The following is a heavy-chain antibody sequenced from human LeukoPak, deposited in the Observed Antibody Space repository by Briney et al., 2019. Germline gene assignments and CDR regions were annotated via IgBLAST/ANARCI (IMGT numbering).Heavy chain of an antibody. V-gene: IGHV4-39*07. CDR2: IHYSGSS. CDR1: GDSMSSGNYY. CDR3: ARSNSFYYDS. Sequence: SETLSLTCTVSGDSMSSGNYYWVWIRQPPGKGLEWIGNIHYSGSSYYIPSLRSRVTISVDTSKNQFSLRLSSVTAADTAVYYCARSNSFYYDSWGQGTLVTVSS. D-gene: IGHD3-16*01. J-gene: IGHJ5*02.